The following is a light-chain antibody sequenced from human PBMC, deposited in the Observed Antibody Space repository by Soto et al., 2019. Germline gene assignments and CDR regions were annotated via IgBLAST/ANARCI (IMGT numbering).Light chain of an antibody. J-gene: IGLJ2*01. V-gene: IGLV1-44*01. CDR2: SDN. CDR1: TTNIGSET. Sequence: QSVLTQPPSASGSPGQRVTISCSGSTTNIGSETVYWYQQFPGTAPKLLIHSDNQRPSGVPDRFSGSKSGTSASLAISGLQSADEADYYCATWDDSLSSVVFGGGTKLTVL. CDR3: ATWDDSLSSVV.